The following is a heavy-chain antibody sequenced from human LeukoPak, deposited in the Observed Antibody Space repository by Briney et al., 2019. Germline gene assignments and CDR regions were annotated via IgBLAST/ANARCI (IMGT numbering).Heavy chain of an antibody. J-gene: IGHJ3*02. V-gene: IGHV4-34*01. CDR3: ARGGPMNDI. CDR2: INHSGST. Sequence: SETLSLTCAVYGGSLSGYYWSWIRQPPGKGLEWIGEINHSGSTNYNPSLKSRVTISVDTSKNQFSLKLSSVTAADTAVYYCARGGPMNDIWGQGTMVTVSS. CDR1: GGSLSGYY.